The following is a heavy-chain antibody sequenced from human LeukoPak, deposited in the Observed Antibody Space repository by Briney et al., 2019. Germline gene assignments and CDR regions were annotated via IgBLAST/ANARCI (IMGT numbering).Heavy chain of an antibody. CDR3: ARTDNPAPLGAFDI. CDR2: MNPNSGNT. D-gene: IGHD5-24*01. J-gene: IGHJ3*02. V-gene: IGHV1-8*01. CDR1: GYTFTSYD. Sequence: ASVKVSCKASGYTFTSYDINWVRQATGQGLEWMGWMNPNSGNTGYAQKFQGRVTMTRNTSISTAYMELSSLRSEDTAVHYCARTDNPAPLGAFDIWGQGTMVTASS.